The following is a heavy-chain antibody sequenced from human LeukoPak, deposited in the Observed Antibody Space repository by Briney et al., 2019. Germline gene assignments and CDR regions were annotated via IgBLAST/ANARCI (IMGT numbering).Heavy chain of an antibody. Sequence: GGSLRLSCAASGFTFSTYGMTWARQAPGKGLEWVSAISGSGGGTYFADSVKGRFTISRDNSKNTLYLQMNSLRAEDTAVYYCAKHSSSWHYFDYWGQGTLVTVSS. D-gene: IGHD6-13*01. CDR3: AKHSSSWHYFDY. V-gene: IGHV3-23*01. J-gene: IGHJ4*02. CDR2: ISGSGGGT. CDR1: GFTFSTYG.